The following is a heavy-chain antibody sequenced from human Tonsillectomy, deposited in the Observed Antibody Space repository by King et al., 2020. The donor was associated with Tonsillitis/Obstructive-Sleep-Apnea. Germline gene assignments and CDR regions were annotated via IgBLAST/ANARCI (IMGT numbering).Heavy chain of an antibody. J-gene: IGHJ5*02. V-gene: IGHV3-48*02. CDR1: GFTFSSYS. CDR3: ARDGIEYYYGSASFDP. Sequence: VQLVESGGGLVQPGGSLRLSCAASGFTFSSYSMNWVRQAPGKGLEWVSYISSSSSTIYYADSVKGRFTISRDNAKNSLSLQMNSLRDEDTAVYYCARDGIEYYYGSASFDPWGQGTLVTVSS. CDR2: ISSSSSTI. D-gene: IGHD3-10*01.